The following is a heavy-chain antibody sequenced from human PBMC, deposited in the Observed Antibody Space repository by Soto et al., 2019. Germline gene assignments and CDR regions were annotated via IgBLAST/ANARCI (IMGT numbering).Heavy chain of an antibody. Sequence: ASVKVSCKASGGTFSSYTISWVRQAPGQGLEWMGIINPSGGSTSYAQKFQGRVTMTRDTSTSTVYMELSSLRSEDTAVYYCARHRPLRIAVALDPWGQGTMVTVSS. J-gene: IGHJ3*01. CDR1: GGTFSSYT. CDR3: ARHRPLRIAVALDP. V-gene: IGHV1-46*03. CDR2: INPSGGST. D-gene: IGHD6-19*01.